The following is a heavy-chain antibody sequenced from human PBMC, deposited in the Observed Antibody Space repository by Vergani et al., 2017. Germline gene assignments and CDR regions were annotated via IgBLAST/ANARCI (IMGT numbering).Heavy chain of an antibody. V-gene: IGHV4-4*07. CDR1: GGSISSYY. CDR3: ARMTHCSGTTCPGAFDL. Sequence: QVQLQESGPGLVKPSETLSLTCTVSGGSISSYYWSWIRQPAGKGLEWIGRIYMNGNTNYNPSLKSRVAVSVDTSKNQFSLKLTSVTAADTAIYYCARMTHCSGTTCPGAFDLWGRETMVTVSA. D-gene: IGHD2-2*01. CDR2: IYMNGNT. J-gene: IGHJ3*01.